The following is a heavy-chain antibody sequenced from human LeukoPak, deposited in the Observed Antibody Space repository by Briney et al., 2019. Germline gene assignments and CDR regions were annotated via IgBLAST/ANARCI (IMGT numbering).Heavy chain of an antibody. CDR3: ARDTDFWGGNYFDY. CDR2: ITSGSSTI. Sequence: GGSLRLSCAASGFTFDSYSMSWVRQAPGKGLEWVSYITSGSSTIYYPDSVKGRFTISRDNAKNSLYLQMNSLRAEDTAVYYCARDTDFWGGNYFDYWGQGTLVTVSS. D-gene: IGHD3-3*01. J-gene: IGHJ4*02. V-gene: IGHV3-48*04. CDR1: GFTFDSYS.